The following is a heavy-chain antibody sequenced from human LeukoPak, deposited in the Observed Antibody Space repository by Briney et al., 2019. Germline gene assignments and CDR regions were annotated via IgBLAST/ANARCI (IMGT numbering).Heavy chain of an antibody. Sequence: PSETLSLTCTVSGGSISSYYWSWIRQPAGKGLEWIGRIYTSGSTNYNPSLKSRVTMSVDTSKNQFSLKLSSVTAADTAVYYCARFPYSNYRGYYYYGMDVWGQGTTVTVSS. CDR3: ARFPYSNYRGYYYYGMDV. CDR1: GGSISSYY. CDR2: IYTSGST. D-gene: IGHD4-11*01. V-gene: IGHV4-4*07. J-gene: IGHJ6*02.